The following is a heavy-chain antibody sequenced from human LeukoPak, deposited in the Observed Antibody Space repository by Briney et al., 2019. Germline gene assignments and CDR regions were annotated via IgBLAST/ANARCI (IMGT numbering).Heavy chain of an antibody. Sequence: PSETQSLTCTVSGGSISSSSYYWGWIRQPPGKGLEWIGSIYYSGSTYYNPSLKSRVTISVDTSKNQFSLKLSSVTAADTAVYYCARDSGLYWGQGTLVTVSS. V-gene: IGHV4-39*07. D-gene: IGHD3-10*01. CDR1: GGSISSSSYY. CDR3: ARDSGLY. CDR2: IYYSGST. J-gene: IGHJ4*02.